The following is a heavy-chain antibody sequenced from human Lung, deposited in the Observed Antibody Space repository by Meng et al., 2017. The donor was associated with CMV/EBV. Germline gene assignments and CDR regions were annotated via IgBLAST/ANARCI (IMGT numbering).Heavy chain of an antibody. CDR3: ARQRPVLDAVDI. D-gene: IGHD3-3*01. J-gene: IGHJ3*02. Sequence: SETLSLXCTVSGGSISSSSYYWGWIRQPPGKGLEWIGSIYYSGSTYYNPSLKKRVTISVDTSKNQFSLKLSSVTAADTAVYYCARQRPVLDAVDIWGQGTMVTVSS. CDR1: GGSISSSSYY. CDR2: IYYSGST. V-gene: IGHV4-39*01.